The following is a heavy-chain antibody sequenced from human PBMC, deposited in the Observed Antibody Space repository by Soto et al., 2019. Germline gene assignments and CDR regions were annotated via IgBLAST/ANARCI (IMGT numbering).Heavy chain of an antibody. CDR1: GGSVCSNRAA. Sequence: SQTQSRTGASCGGSVCSNRAAWSWIRQSPSRGLEWLGRTYYRSEWYTDYAVSVKSRITINPDISKNQFSLQLNSVTPEDTAVYYCARGGVVRGVRGFDYWGQGALVTVSS. V-gene: IGHV6-1*01. J-gene: IGHJ4*02. CDR2: TYYRSEWYT. CDR3: ARGGVVRGVRGFDY. D-gene: IGHD3-10*01.